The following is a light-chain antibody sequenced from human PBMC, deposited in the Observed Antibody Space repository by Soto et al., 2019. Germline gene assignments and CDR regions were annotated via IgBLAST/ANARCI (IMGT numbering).Light chain of an antibody. J-gene: IGKJ4*01. CDR2: GAF. Sequence: EIVMTQSPATLSVSPGETATISCRASQSVSYNLAWYQQKTGQGPRLLIYGAFTRATGIPARFRGSGSGTAFTLTISSLQSEDFAVYYCQQYTNWPPLTCGGGTKVEIK. CDR1: QSVSYN. CDR3: QQYTNWPPLT. V-gene: IGKV3-15*01.